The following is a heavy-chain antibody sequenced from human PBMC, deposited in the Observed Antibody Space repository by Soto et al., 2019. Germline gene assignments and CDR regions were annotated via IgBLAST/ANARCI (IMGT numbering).Heavy chain of an antibody. J-gene: IGHJ4*02. CDR3: AKGWGDY. Sequence: EVQLLESGGALVQPGGSLRLSCAVSGININNYVMSWVRQAPGTGLEWASSISGSGGSTYYADSVKGRFTISRDNSKNTLYLQLNSLRAEDTAVYYCAKGWGDYWGQGTQVTVSS. CDR2: ISGSGGST. CDR1: GININNYV. D-gene: IGHD7-27*01. V-gene: IGHV3-23*01.